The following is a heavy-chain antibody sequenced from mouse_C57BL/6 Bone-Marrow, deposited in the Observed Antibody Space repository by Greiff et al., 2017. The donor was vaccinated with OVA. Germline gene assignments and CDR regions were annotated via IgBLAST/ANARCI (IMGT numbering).Heavy chain of an antibody. J-gene: IGHJ1*03. CDR3: ARWCFDV. V-gene: IGHV5-16*01. Sequence: EVQLVESEGGLVQPGSSMKLSCTASGFTFSDYYMAWVRQVPEKGLEWVANINYDGSSTYYLDSLKSRFIISRDNAKNILYLQMSSLKSEDTATYYCARWCFDVWGTGTTVTVSS. CDR2: INYDGSST. CDR1: GFTFSDYY.